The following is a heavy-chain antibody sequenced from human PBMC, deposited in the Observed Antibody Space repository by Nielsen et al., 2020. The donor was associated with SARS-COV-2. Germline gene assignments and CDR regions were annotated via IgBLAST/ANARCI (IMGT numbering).Heavy chain of an antibody. CDR3: ARGVVGWDYYYGMDV. Sequence: SVKVSCKASGGTFSSYAVSWVRQAPGQGLEWMGGIIPIFGTANYAQKLQGRVTITADESTSTAYMELSSLRSEDTAVYYCARGVVGWDYYYGMDVWGQGTTVTVSS. D-gene: IGHD3-3*01. CDR2: IIPIFGTA. J-gene: IGHJ6*02. V-gene: IGHV1-69*13. CDR1: GGTFSSYA.